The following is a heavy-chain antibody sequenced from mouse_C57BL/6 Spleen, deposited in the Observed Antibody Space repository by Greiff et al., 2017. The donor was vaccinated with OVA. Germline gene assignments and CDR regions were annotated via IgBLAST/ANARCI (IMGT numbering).Heavy chain of an antibody. CDR3: AMAGYDGWFAY. CDR1: GYSITSGYY. J-gene: IGHJ3*01. V-gene: IGHV3-6*01. Sequence: VQLKESGPGLVKPSQSLSLTCSVTGYSITSGYYWNWIRQFPGNKLEWMGYISYDGSNNYNPSLKNRISITRDTSKNQFFLKLNSVTTEDTATYYCAMAGYDGWFAYWGQGTLVTVSA. D-gene: IGHD2-2*01. CDR2: ISYDGSN.